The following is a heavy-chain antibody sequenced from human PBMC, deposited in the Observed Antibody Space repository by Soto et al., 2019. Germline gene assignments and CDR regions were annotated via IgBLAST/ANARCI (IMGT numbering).Heavy chain of an antibody. CDR2: ISGSGGST. V-gene: IGHV3-23*01. D-gene: IGHD3-16*01. J-gene: IGHJ2*01. CDR1: GFTFSNYA. CDR3: AKPLDPLWPYFDL. Sequence: EVQLLESGGGLVQPGGSLRLSCAASGFTFSNYAMSWVRQAPGKGLEWVSTISGSGGSTHYTDSVKGRFTIYRDNSKSTLFLQMNSLRAEDTAVYYCAKPLDPLWPYFDLWGRGTLVTVSS.